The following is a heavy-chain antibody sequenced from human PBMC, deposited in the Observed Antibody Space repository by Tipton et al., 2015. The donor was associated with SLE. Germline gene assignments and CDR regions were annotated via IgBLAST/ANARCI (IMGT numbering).Heavy chain of an antibody. J-gene: IGHJ4*02. CDR3: ASYSYESSGYTHFDY. D-gene: IGHD3-16*02. Sequence: GLVKPSETLSLTCAVYGGSFSDYYWAWIRQPPGKGLEWIGYIHYRGTTNYNASLKRRVTMSLDTSKNQFSLRLTSVTAADTAVYYCASYSYESSGYTHFDYWGQGTLVTVSS. V-gene: IGHV4-59*08. CDR2: IHYRGTT. CDR1: GGSFSDYY.